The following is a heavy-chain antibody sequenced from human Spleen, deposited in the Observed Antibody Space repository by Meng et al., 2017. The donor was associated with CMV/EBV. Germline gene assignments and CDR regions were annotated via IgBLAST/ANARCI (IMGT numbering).Heavy chain of an antibody. J-gene: IGHJ6*02. V-gene: IGHV3-30-3*01. CDR2: ISYDGSNK. CDR3: ARDFYSMVPAAISYYYYGMDV. CDR1: GFIFRNFA. Sequence: GESLKISCAASGFIFRNFAMHWVRQAPGKGLEWVTSISYDGSNKYYVESVKGRFTISRDNAKNSLYLQMNSLRAEDTAVYYCARDFYSMVPAAISYYYYGMDVWGQGTTVTASS. D-gene: IGHD2-2*02.